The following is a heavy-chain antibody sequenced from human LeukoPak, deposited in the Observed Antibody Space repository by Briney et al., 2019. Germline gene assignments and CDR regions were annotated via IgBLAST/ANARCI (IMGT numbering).Heavy chain of an antibody. CDR1: GGSTSSSSYY. CDR3: ARSTGYYPTFPFDY. D-gene: IGHD3-9*01. Sequence: SETLSLTCTVSGGSTSSSSYYWGWIRQPPGKGLEWIGNIYYTGRTYYNPSLKSRVTISVDTSKNQFSLNLRSVTAADTAVYYCARSTGYYPTFPFDYWGQGILVTVSS. J-gene: IGHJ4*02. V-gene: IGHV4-39*07. CDR2: IYYTGRT.